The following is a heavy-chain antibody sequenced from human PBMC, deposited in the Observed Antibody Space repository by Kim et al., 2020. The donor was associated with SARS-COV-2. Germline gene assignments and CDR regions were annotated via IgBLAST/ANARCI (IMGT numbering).Heavy chain of an antibody. CDR2: ISGSAVNT. J-gene: IGHJ6*01. Sequence: GGSLRLSCAASGFTFSRHAMSWVRQAPGKGLEWVSVISGSAVNTYYADSVKGRFTISRDNAKNTLYLQMNSLRAEDTAVYYCVKDGRGDGDVGYYGLYV. CDR1: GFTFSRHA. D-gene: IGHD4-17*01. CDR3: VKDGRGDGDVGYYGLYV. V-gene: IGHV3-23*01.